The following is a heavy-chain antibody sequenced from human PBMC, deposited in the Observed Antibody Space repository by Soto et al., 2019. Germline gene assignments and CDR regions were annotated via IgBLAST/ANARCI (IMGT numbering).Heavy chain of an antibody. V-gene: IGHV3-23*01. D-gene: IGHD3-10*01. CDR2: ISGSGGNT. Sequence: EVQLLESGGGLVQPGRSLRLSCVASGITFSSYAMNWVRQAPGEGLEWVSGISGSGGNTNYADSVKGLFTISRDTSDNALYMQMHRLRAVDTDVYYCENEWNYYGYGSCHFDYWCQGTLVTVSS. CDR1: GITFSSYA. J-gene: IGHJ4*02. CDR3: ENEWNYYGYGSCHFDY.